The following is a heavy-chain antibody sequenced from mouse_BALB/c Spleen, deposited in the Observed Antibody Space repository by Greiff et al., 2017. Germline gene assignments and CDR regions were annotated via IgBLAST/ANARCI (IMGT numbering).Heavy chain of an antibody. CDR1: GFNIKDTY. CDR3: APDYGSAFDY. V-gene: IGHV14-3*02. CDR2: IDPANGNT. J-gene: IGHJ2*01. D-gene: IGHD1-1*01. Sequence: VQLQQSGAELVKPGASVKLSCTASGFNIKDTYMHWVKQRPEQGLEWIGRIDPANGNTKYDPKFQGKATITADTSSNTAYLQLSSLTSEDTAVYYCAPDYGSAFDYWGQGTTLTVSS.